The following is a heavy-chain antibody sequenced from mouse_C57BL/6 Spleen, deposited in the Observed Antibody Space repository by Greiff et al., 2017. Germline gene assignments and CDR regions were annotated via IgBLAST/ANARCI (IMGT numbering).Heavy chain of an antibody. Sequence: EVKLVESGGGLVKPGGSLKLSCAASGFTFSDYGMHWVRQAPEKGLEWVAYISSGSSTIYYADTVKGRFTISRDNAKNTLFLQMTSLRSEDTAMYYCARPLLITTAAGGYWGQGTTLTVSS. D-gene: IGHD1-1*01. CDR3: ARPLLITTAAGGY. CDR1: GFTFSDYG. CDR2: ISSGSSTI. V-gene: IGHV5-17*01. J-gene: IGHJ2*01.